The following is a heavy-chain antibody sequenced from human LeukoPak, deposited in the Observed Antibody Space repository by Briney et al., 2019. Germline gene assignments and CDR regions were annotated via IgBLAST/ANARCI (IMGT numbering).Heavy chain of an antibody. D-gene: IGHD3-22*01. CDR1: AFTFNTYA. Sequence: GGCLRLSCAASAFTFNTYAMHWVRQAPGKGLEWVAVISYDESNKYYADSVKGRFTISRDNSKNALYLQMNSLTAEDTAVYYCARDYYDRTGYLDYWGQGTLVTVTS. CDR2: ISYDESNK. V-gene: IGHV3-30*01. J-gene: IGHJ4*02. CDR3: ARDYYDRTGYLDY.